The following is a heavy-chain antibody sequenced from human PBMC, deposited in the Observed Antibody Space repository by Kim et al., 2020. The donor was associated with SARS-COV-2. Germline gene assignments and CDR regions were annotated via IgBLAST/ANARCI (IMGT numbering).Heavy chain of an antibody. CDR3: ARDPPTVAGTYYVDS. J-gene: IGHJ4*02. D-gene: IGHD6-19*01. Sequence: DSVKGGVTLSRDNSQNTLYMQMSSLRAEDTAVYYCARDPPTVAGTYYVDSWGQGTLGTVSS. V-gene: IGHV3-30*15.